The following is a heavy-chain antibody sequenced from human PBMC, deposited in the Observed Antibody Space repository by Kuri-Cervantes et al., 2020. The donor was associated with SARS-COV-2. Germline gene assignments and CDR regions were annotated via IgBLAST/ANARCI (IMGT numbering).Heavy chain of an antibody. D-gene: IGHD2-15*01. V-gene: IGHV3-21*01. J-gene: IGHJ6*02. CDR3: ARGGYCSGGISYSVYYYYYYGMDV. CDR1: GFTFSRYS. CDR2: ISSSSGYI. Sequence: GESLKIPCAASGFTFSRYSMNWVRQATGKGLEWVSSISSSSGYIYYADAVKGRFTISRDNAKNSLYLQMNSLRAEDTAVYYCARGGYCSGGISYSVYYYYYYGMDVWGQGTTVTVSS.